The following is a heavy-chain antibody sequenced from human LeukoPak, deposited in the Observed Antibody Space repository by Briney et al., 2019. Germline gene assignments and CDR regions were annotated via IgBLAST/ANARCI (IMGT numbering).Heavy chain of an antibody. J-gene: IGHJ4*02. CDR1: GFTFSSYG. CDR3: AKDRRSGYYYGVDY. D-gene: IGHD3-22*01. V-gene: IGHV3-30*02. Sequence: GGSLRLSCAASGFTFSSYGMHWVRQAPGKGLEWVAFIRYDGSSKYYADSVKGRFTISRDNSKNTLYLQMNSLRAEDTAVYYCAKDRRSGYYYGVDYWGQGTLVTVSS. CDR2: IRYDGSSK.